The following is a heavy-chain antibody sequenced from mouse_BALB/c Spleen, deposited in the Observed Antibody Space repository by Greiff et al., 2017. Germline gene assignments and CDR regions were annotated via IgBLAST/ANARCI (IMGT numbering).Heavy chain of an antibody. V-gene: IGHV3-8*02. CDR1: GDSITSGY. J-gene: IGHJ4*01. CDR3: ARWDGYYVGAMDY. D-gene: IGHD2-3*01. Sequence: EVQLQESGPSLVKPSQTLSLTCSVTGDSITSGYWNWIRKFPGNKLEYMGYISYSGSTYYNPSLKSRISITRDTSKNQYYLQLNAVTTEDTATYYCARWDGYYVGAMDYWGQGTSVTVSS. CDR2: ISYSGST.